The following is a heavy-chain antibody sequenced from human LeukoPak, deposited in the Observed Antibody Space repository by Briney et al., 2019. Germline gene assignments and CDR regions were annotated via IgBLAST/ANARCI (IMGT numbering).Heavy chain of an antibody. Sequence: PSETLSPTCAVYGGSFSGYYWSWIRQPPGKGLEWIGEINHSGSTNYNPSLKSRVTISVDTSKNQFSLKLSSVTAADTAVYYCARVGYSYGFNWFDPWGQGTLVTVSS. D-gene: IGHD5-18*01. CDR2: INHSGST. CDR3: ARVGYSYGFNWFDP. J-gene: IGHJ5*02. CDR1: GGSFSGYY. V-gene: IGHV4-34*01.